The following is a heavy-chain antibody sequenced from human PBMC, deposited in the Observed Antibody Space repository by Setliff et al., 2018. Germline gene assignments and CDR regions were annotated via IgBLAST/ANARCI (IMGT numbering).Heavy chain of an antibody. D-gene: IGHD2-2*01. CDR2: INHSGST. J-gene: IGHJ6*02. V-gene: IGHV4-34*01. CDR1: GGSFSGYY. CDR3: ARGRGYCSSTSCSTYYYYGMDV. Sequence: PSETLSLTCAVYGGSFSGYYWSWIRQPPGKGLEWIGEINHSGSTNSNPSLKSRVTISVDTSKNQFSLKLSSVTAADTAVYYCARGRGYCSSTSCSTYYYYGMDVWGQVTTVTVSS.